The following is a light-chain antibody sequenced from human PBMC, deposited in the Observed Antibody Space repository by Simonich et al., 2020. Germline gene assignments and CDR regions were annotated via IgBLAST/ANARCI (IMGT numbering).Light chain of an antibody. CDR2: DVS. CDR3: SSYTSSSTWV. Sequence: QSALTQPASVSVSPGQSITISCTGTSSDVGGYNYVSSYQQHQGKAPKLMIYDVSTRPSGVSTRFSGAKSGNTASRTISGLQAEDEDDYYCSSYTSSSTWVFGGGTKLTVL. V-gene: IGLV2-14*03. J-gene: IGLJ3*02. CDR1: SSDVGGYNY.